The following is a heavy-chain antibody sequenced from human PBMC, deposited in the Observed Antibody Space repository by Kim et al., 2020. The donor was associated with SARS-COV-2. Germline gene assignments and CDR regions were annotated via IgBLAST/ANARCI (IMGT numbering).Heavy chain of an antibody. CDR3: AKSSDIVVVVAASE. CDR2: ISYDGSNK. Sequence: GGSLRLSCAASGFTFSSYGMHWVRQAPGKGLEWVAVISYDGSNKYYADSVKGRFTISRDNSKNTLYLQMNSLRAEDTAVYYCAKSSDIVVVVAASEWGPGTLVTVSS. D-gene: IGHD2-15*01. V-gene: IGHV3-30*18. J-gene: IGHJ1*01. CDR1: GFTFSSYG.